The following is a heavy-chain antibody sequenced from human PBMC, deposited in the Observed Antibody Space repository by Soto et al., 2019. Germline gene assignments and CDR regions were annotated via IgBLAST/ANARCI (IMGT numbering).Heavy chain of an antibody. CDR2: ISYDGSNK. CDR3: AREAEALDF. V-gene: IGHV3-30-3*01. CDR1: GFTFSSYA. Sequence: GGFLRLSCAASGFTFSSYAMHWVRQAPGKGLEWVAVISYDGSNKYYADSVKGRFTISRDNSKNTYLQMNSLRAEDTAVYYCAREAEALDFWGQGTMVTV. J-gene: IGHJ3*01.